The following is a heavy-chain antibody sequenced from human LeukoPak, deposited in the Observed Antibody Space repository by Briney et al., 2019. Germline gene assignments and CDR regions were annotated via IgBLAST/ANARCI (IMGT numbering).Heavy chain of an antibody. CDR2: ISYDGSNK. J-gene: IGHJ4*02. D-gene: IGHD4-17*01. CDR1: GFTFGSYA. V-gene: IGHV3-30-3*01. Sequence: GGSLRLSCAASGFTFGSYAMHWVRQAPGKGLEWVAVISYDGSNKCYADSVKGRFTISRDNSKNTLYLQMNSLRAEDTAVYYCARPPPQFGDYPTFDYWGQGTLVTVSS. CDR3: ARPPPQFGDYPTFDY.